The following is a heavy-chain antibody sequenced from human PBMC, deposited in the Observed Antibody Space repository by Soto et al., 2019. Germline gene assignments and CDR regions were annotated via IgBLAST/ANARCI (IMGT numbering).Heavy chain of an antibody. CDR2: ITGGGGDT. CDR1: GFTFSTYD. D-gene: IGHD2-2*02. Sequence: EVQLLESGGGLAQPGGSLRLSCAAFGFTFSTYDMSWVRQAPAKGMECVSTITGGGGDTFYAVSVKGRFTISRDTSKSSMRADYTAVYYCAKRPASIRTFDYWCQGTMLTVSS. CDR3: AKRPASIRTFDY. J-gene: IGHJ4*02. V-gene: IGHV3-23*01.